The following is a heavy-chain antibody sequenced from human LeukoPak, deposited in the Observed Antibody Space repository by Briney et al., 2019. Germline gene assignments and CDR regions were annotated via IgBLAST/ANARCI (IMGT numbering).Heavy chain of an antibody. CDR1: GGTFSSYA. J-gene: IGHJ4*02. CDR3: ARVGLSTVGWSSFDY. D-gene: IGHD3-3*01. CDR2: IIPIFGTA. Sequence: SVKVSCKASGGTFSSYAIGWVRQARGQGLEWMGGIIPIFGTANYAQKFQGRVTITTDESTSTAYMELSSLRSEDTAVYYCARVGLSTVGWSSFDYWGQGTLVTVSS. V-gene: IGHV1-69*05.